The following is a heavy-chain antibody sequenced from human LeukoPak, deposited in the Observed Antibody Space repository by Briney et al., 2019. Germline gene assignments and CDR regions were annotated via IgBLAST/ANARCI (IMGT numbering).Heavy chain of an antibody. CDR3: AKDVSWNWFDP. CDR1: GFTFSTYA. V-gene: IGHV3-30*18. Sequence: PGRSLRLSCAASGFTFSTYAMHWVRQAPGKGLEWVAVISYDGSNKYYADSVKGRFTISRDNPKNTLYLQMNTLRAEDTAVYYCAKDVSWNWFDPWGQGTLVTVSS. CDR2: ISYDGSNK. J-gene: IGHJ5*02.